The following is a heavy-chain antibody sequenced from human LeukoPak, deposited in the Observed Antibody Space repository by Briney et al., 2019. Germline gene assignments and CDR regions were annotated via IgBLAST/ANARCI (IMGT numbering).Heavy chain of an antibody. Sequence: ASVKVSCKASGYTFTSYGISWVRQAPGQGLEWMGWISAYNGNTNYAQKLQGRVTMTTDTSTSTAYTELRSLRSDDTAVYYCARRRGCSGGSCYSDAFDIWGQGTMVTVSS. V-gene: IGHV1-18*01. J-gene: IGHJ3*02. D-gene: IGHD2-15*01. CDR1: GYTFTSYG. CDR2: ISAYNGNT. CDR3: ARRRGCSGGSCYSDAFDI.